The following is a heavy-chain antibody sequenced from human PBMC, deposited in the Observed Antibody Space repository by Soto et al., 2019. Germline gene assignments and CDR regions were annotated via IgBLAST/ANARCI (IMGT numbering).Heavy chain of an antibody. V-gene: IGHV3-7*04. J-gene: IGHJ4*02. Sequence: EVQLVESGGGLVQPGGSLRLSCSVSGITFTNYWMNWVRQVPGKGLEWVANIGQDGGEKNYVDSVKGRFTISRDNAKKSLYLQMNSLRAQDTAVYYCEGGSGWTEEYWGQGTLVTVSS. CDR2: IGQDGGEK. CDR1: GITFTNYW. CDR3: EGGSGWTEEY. D-gene: IGHD6-19*01.